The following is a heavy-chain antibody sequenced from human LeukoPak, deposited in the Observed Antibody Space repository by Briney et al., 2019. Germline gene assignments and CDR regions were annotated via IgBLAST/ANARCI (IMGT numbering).Heavy chain of an antibody. CDR3: ARESTTSDAFDI. V-gene: IGHV4-4*07. CDR2: IYTSGST. J-gene: IGHJ3*02. Sequence: SETLSLTCTVSGGSISSYYWSWIRQPAGKGLEWIGRIYTSGSTNYNPSLKSRVTISVDTSKNQFSLKLSSVTAADTAVYYCARESTTSDAFDIWGQGTMVTVSS. D-gene: IGHD5/OR15-5a*01. CDR1: GGSISSYY.